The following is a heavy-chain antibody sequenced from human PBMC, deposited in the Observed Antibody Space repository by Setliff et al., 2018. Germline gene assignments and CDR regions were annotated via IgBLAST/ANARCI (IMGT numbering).Heavy chain of an antibody. Sequence: GASVKVSCKASGGTFSNYGVSWVRQAPGQGLEWMGGTIPLFGTTEYAQKFQGRLTIITDESTSTAYMELRSLRTEDTAVYYCAREGVDTRSSTDYRYYMDVWGKGTTVTVSS. CDR2: TIPLFGTT. D-gene: IGHD5-18*01. CDR3: AREGVDTRSSTDYRYYMDV. V-gene: IGHV1-69*05. CDR1: GGTFSNYG. J-gene: IGHJ6*03.